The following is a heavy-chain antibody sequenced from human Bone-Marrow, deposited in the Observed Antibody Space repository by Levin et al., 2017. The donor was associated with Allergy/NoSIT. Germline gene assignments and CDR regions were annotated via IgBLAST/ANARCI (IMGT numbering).Heavy chain of an antibody. CDR3: ARDPRSGVRAVSFDY. CDR2: IYYSGTT. J-gene: IGHJ4*02. V-gene: IGHV4-30-4*01. CDR1: GGSILRGYYY. Sequence: NTSETLSLTCTVSGGSILRGYYYWSWIRQSPGKGLEWLGYIYYSGTTYYNPSLRGRVTMSLDSPKNHFSLKLISVTAAGTAVYYCARDPRSGVRAVSFDYWGQGALVTVSS. D-gene: IGHD3-10*01.